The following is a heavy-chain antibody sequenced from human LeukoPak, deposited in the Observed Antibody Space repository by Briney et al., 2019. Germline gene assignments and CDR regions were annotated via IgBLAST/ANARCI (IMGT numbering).Heavy chain of an antibody. V-gene: IGHV4-38-2*02. CDR3: ARERIVGAMGGAFDI. CDR2: IYHSGNT. J-gene: IGHJ3*02. D-gene: IGHD1-26*01. CDR1: GYSISSGYY. Sequence: SETLSLTCTVSGYSISSGYYWGWIRQPPGKGLEWIGSIYHSGNTYYNPSLKSRVTISVDTSKNQFSLKLSSVTAADTAVYYCARERIVGAMGGAFDIWGQGTMVTVSS.